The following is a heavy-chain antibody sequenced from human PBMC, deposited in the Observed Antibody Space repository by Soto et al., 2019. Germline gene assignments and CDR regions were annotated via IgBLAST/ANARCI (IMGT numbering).Heavy chain of an antibody. J-gene: IGHJ4*02. V-gene: IGHV4-31*03. Sequence: TLSLTCPVSFGSISSGGYYLSCIRQHPVKGLEWIGYIYYSGSTYYNPSLKSRVTISVDTSKNQFSLKLSSVTAADTAVYYCARAPRYCSGGSCYVGYFEYWGQGTLVTVSS. D-gene: IGHD2-15*01. CDR2: IYYSGST. CDR1: FGSISSGGYY. CDR3: ARAPRYCSGGSCYVGYFEY.